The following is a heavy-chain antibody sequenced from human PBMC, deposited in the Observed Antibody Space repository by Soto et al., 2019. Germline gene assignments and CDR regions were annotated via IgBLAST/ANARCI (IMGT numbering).Heavy chain of an antibody. J-gene: IGHJ6*02. CDR3: AREDSYSNYDGYYYYGMDV. CDR1: GGTFSSYA. D-gene: IGHD4-4*01. CDR2: IIPIFGTA. V-gene: IGHV1-69*13. Sequence: GASVKVSCKASGGTFSSYAISWVRQAPGQGLEWMGGIIPIFGTANYAQKFQGRVTITADESTSTAYMELSSLRSEDTAVYYCAREDSYSNYDGYYYYGMDVWGQGTTVTSP.